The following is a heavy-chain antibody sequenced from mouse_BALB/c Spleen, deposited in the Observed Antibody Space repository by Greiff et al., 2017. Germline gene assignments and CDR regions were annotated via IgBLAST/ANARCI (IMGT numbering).Heavy chain of an antibody. V-gene: IGHV5-15*02. J-gene: IGHJ3*01. CDR2: ISNLAYSI. CDR1: GFTFSDYG. CDR3: AREGYYYGTPWFAY. D-gene: IGHD1-1*01. Sequence: EVKLMESGGGLVQPGGSRKLSCAASGFTFSDYGMAWVRQAPGKGPEWVAFISNLAYSIYYADTVTGRFPIARENAKNTLYLEMSSLRSEDTAMYYCAREGYYYGTPWFAYGGQGTLVTVSA.